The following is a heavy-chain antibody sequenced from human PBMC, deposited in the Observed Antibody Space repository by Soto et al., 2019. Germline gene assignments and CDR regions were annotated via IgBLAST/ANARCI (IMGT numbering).Heavy chain of an antibody. CDR1: GCTFSSFG. Sequence: GSVQVSCKASGCTFSSFGMSGVRQAPGQGREGMGWISAYNGDRNYPQKFQGRVTMTTDTSTSTAYMEVRSLRSDDTAVYYCARDQPSYGMDVWGQGTTVTVSS. CDR2: ISAYNGDR. J-gene: IGHJ6*02. D-gene: IGHD3-16*02. V-gene: IGHV1-18*04. CDR3: ARDQPSYGMDV.